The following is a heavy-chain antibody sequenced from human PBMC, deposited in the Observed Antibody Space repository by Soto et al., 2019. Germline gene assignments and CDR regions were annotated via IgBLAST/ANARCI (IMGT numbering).Heavy chain of an antibody. CDR1: GYTFTGYY. CDR2: NNPNRGGT. D-gene: IGHD2-15*01. CDR3: ARDSSGSPYYYYYYGMDV. J-gene: IGHJ6*02. Sequence: VASVTVSCAASGYTFTGYYMPWVRQAPGQGLEWMGWNNPNRGGTNYAQKFQGWVTMTRDTSISTPYMELSRLRSDDTAVYYCARDSSGSPYYYYYYGMDVWGQGTTVTVSS. V-gene: IGHV1-2*04.